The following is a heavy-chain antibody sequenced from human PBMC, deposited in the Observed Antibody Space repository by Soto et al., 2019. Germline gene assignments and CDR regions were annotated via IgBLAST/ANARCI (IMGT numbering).Heavy chain of an antibody. J-gene: IGHJ4*02. CDR3: ARAVLPATAPFDY. CDR2: IYYSGST. CDR1: GGSFSGYY. D-gene: IGHD2-2*01. Sequence: PSETLSLTCAAYGGSFSGYYWSWIRQPPGKGLEWIGYIYYSGSTNYNPSLQSRVTISVDTSKNQFSLKLSSVTAADTAVYYCARAVLPATAPFDYWGQGTLVTVSS. V-gene: IGHV4-59*01.